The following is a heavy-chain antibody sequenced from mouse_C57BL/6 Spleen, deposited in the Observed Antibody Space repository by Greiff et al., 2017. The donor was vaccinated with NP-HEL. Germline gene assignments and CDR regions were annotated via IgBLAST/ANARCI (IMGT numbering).Heavy chain of an antibody. V-gene: IGHV1-64*01. CDR3: ARDYGSSYGWYFDV. D-gene: IGHD1-1*01. CDR2: IHPNSGST. Sequence: VQLQQPGAELVKPGASVKLSCKASGYTFTSYWMHWVKQRPGQGLEWIGMIHPNSGSTNYNEKFKSKATLTVDKSSSTAYMQLSSLTSEDSAVYYCARDYGSSYGWYFDVWGTGTTVTVSS. CDR1: GYTFTSYW. J-gene: IGHJ1*03.